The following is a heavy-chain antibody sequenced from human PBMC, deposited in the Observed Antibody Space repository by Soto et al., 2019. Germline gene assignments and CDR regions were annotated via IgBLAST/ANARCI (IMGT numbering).Heavy chain of an antibody. CDR3: AAGGTLLGYCTNGVCPSPMDV. CDR2: IVVGSGNT. Sequence: SVKVSCKASGYTFTSSAMQWVRQARGQRLEWIGWIVVGSGNTNYAQKFQERVTITRDMSTSTAYMELSSLRSEDTAVYYCAAGGTLLGYCTNGVCPSPMDVWGKGTTVTAP. CDR1: GYTFTSSA. J-gene: IGHJ6*03. V-gene: IGHV1-58*02. D-gene: IGHD2-8*01.